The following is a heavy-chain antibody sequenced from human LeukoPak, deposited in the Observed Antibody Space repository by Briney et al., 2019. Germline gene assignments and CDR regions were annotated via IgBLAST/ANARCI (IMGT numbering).Heavy chain of an antibody. CDR2: ISWNSGSI. J-gene: IGHJ3*02. D-gene: IGHD3-10*01. CDR3: ARSAGAFDI. CDR1: GFTFDDYA. Sequence: PVRSLRLSCAASGFTFDDYAMHWVRQAPGQGLEWFSGISWNSGSIGYADSVKGRFTISRDNAKNSLYLQMNSLIAEDMALYYCARSAGAFDIWGQGTMVTVSS. V-gene: IGHV3-9*03.